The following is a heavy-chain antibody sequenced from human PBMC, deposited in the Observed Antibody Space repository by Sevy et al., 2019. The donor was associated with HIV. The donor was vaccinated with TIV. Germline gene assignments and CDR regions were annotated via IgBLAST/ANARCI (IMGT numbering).Heavy chain of an antibody. CDR1: GITLTPYW. J-gene: IGHJ4*02. Sequence: GGSLRLSCAASGITLTPYWMHWVRQAPGKGLVWVSRINSDGSSTSYAESVKGRFTISRDNGKNTLYLQMKSLRDEDTAVYFCSRGLYYYDMRGHQEPGDYWGQGVLVTVSS. V-gene: IGHV3-74*01. CDR3: SRGLYYYDMRGHQEPGDY. D-gene: IGHD3-22*01. CDR2: INSDGSST.